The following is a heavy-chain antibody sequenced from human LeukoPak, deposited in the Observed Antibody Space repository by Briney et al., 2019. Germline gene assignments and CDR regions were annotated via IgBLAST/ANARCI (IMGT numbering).Heavy chain of an antibody. J-gene: IGHJ4*02. CDR3: AKGGKWDVTPFDY. CDR1: GFTFTSYS. D-gene: IGHD1-26*01. CDR2: ISGGGGST. Sequence: GGSLRLSCAASGFTFTSYSMNWVRQAPGKGLEWVSTISGGGGSTYYADSVKGRFTISRDNSKNTRYLQVNRLRAEDTAVYYCAKGGKWDVTPFDYWGQGTLVTVSS. V-gene: IGHV3-23*01.